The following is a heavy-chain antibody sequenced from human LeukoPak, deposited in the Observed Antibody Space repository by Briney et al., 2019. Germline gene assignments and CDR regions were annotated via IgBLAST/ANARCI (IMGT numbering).Heavy chain of an antibody. J-gene: IGHJ5*02. CDR2: IYYSGST. Sequence: SETLSLTCTVSGGSISSYYWSWIRQPPGKGLEWIGYIYYSGSTNHNPSLKSRVTISVDTSKNQFSLKLSSVTAADTAVYYCARNALYCSSTSCYSGWFDPWGQGTLVTVSS. D-gene: IGHD2-2*01. V-gene: IGHV4-59*08. CDR3: ARNALYCSSTSCYSGWFDP. CDR1: GGSISSYY.